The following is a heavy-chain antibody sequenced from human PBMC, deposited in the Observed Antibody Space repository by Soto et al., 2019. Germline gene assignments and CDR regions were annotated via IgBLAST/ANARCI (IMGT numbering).Heavy chain of an antibody. Sequence: SATLSLTCTVSGGSISSSSYSWGWIRQPPGKGPEWIGTFYYSGSTYYNPSLKSRVTISVDTSKNQFSLKLSSVTAADTAVYYCAKTANGWFSAFDIRGQGTMVTVSS. J-gene: IGHJ3*02. CDR2: FYYSGST. CDR3: AKTANGWFSAFDI. V-gene: IGHV4-39*07. D-gene: IGHD6-19*01. CDR1: GGSISSSSYS.